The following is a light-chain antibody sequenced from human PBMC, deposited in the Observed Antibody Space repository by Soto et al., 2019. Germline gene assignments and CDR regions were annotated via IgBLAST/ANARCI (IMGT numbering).Light chain of an antibody. CDR1: SSNIGSKY. CDR3: AAWDDSLSGVV. J-gene: IGLJ2*01. Sequence: QSVLTQPPSASGTPGQRVTISCSGSSSNIGSKYVYWYQQLPGTAPKLLIYSNNQRPSGVPDRFSGSKSGTSASLAISWLRSEDEADYYCAAWDDSLSGVVFGGGTKLTVL. CDR2: SNN. V-gene: IGLV1-47*02.